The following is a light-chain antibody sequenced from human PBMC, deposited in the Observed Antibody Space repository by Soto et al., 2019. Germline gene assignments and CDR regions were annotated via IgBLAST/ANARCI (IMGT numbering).Light chain of an antibody. V-gene: IGKV3D-20*02. CDR2: DAS. CDR1: QNVDSTY. Sequence: DIVWQQSGCTLSFSPGARATLSCRASQNVDSTYLAWYQQKPGQAPRLLIYDASHRATGIPVRFSGSGSGTDFTLTISSLEPDDFAVYYCHQRTYSITFGQGTRLAIK. J-gene: IGKJ5*01. CDR3: HQRTYSIT.